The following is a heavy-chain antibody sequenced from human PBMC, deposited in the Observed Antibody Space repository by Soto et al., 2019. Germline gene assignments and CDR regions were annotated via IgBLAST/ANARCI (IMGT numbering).Heavy chain of an antibody. Sequence: EVQLVEPGGGLVHLGGSRRLSCAASGFTFSSYWMTWVRQAPGKGLEWVANIKHDGSEKYYVDSVKGRFTISRDNARNSVFLEMKSLRAEDTAVYSCVRDRSGSYLEGFDYWGQGTLVTVSS. D-gene: IGHD1-26*01. CDR1: GFTFSSYW. V-gene: IGHV3-7*01. J-gene: IGHJ4*02. CDR3: VRDRSGSYLEGFDY. CDR2: IKHDGSEK.